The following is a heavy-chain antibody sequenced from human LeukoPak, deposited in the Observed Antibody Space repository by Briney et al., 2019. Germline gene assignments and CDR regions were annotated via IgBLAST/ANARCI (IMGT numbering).Heavy chain of an antibody. CDR1: GFTFSAYH. Sequence: PGGSLRLSCAASGFTFSAYHMNWVRQAPGKGLEWVSYIRGSSSTMYYADSVKGRFTISRDNAKNSLYLQMNSLRAEDTALYYCARAPRQSPVAGSAFDIWGQGTMVTVSS. CDR3: ARAPRQSPVAGSAFDI. CDR2: IRGSSSTM. J-gene: IGHJ3*02. D-gene: IGHD6-19*01. V-gene: IGHV3-48*04.